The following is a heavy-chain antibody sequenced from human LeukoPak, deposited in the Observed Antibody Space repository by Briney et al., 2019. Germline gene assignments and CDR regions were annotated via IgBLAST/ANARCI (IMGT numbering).Heavy chain of an antibody. Sequence: PSETLSLTCTVSGGSISSYYWSWIRQPPGKGLEWIGYIYYSGSTNYNPSLKSRVTISVDTSKNQFSLKLSSVTAADTAVYYCARGPYGYFDYWGQGTLVTVSS. V-gene: IGHV4-59*01. CDR1: GGSISSYY. D-gene: IGHD4-17*01. J-gene: IGHJ4*02. CDR2: IYYSGST. CDR3: ARGPYGYFDY.